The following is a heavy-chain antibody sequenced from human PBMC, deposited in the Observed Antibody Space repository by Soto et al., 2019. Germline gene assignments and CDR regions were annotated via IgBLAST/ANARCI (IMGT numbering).Heavy chain of an antibody. D-gene: IGHD1-26*01. CDR1: GGSISSYY. Sequence: SETLSLTCTVSGGSISSYYWSWIRQPPGKGLEWIGYIYYSGSTNYNPSLKSRVTISVDTSRNQFSLKLTSVTAADTAVYYCARRYGGNFDYWGQGTLVTVSS. J-gene: IGHJ4*02. CDR2: IYYSGST. V-gene: IGHV4-59*01. CDR3: ARRYGGNFDY.